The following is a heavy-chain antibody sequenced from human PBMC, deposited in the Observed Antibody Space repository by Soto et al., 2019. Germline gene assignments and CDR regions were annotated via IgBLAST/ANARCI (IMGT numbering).Heavy chain of an antibody. CDR1: GSSVSSSGYY. Sequence: PSETLSLTCTVSGSSVSSSGYYWGWIRQPPGRGLEWIGCMYYNVGTNYNPSLKSRVTISADTSTNQFSLKLSSVTAADTAVYCCARVYVMVVDGSSMDDWGHGTLVTVSS. CDR2: MYYNVGT. CDR3: ARVYVMVVDGSSMDD. J-gene: IGHJ4*01. D-gene: IGHD6-13*01. V-gene: IGHV4-39*07.